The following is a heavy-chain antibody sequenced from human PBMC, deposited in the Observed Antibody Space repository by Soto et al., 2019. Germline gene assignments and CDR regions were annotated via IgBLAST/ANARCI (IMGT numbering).Heavy chain of an antibody. CDR3: ARVNKGNSGWYDYFDY. CDR1: GGSISSSNW. J-gene: IGHJ4*02. CDR2: IYHSGST. V-gene: IGHV4-4*02. D-gene: IGHD6-19*01. Sequence: SETLSLTCAVSGGSISSSNWWSWVRQPPGKGLEWIGEIYHSGSTNYNPSLKSRVTISVDKSKNQFSLKLSSVTAADTAVYYCARVNKGNSGWYDYFDYWGQGTLVTVSS.